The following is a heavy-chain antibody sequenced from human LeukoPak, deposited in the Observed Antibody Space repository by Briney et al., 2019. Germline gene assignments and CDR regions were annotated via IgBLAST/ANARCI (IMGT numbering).Heavy chain of an antibody. CDR3: ERVGATYGDPLESES. V-gene: IGHV1-18*01. CDR1: GYSFATYA. Sequence: ASVKVSCKASGYSFATYAITWVRQAPGLGLEWMGWITCYNGKTSYAPKLQGRLTMTTDTSPSTADMELRSLTSNDTSMYYWERVGATYGDPLESESWGQGTLVPVSS. D-gene: IGHD1-26*01. J-gene: IGHJ5*02. CDR2: ITCYNGKT.